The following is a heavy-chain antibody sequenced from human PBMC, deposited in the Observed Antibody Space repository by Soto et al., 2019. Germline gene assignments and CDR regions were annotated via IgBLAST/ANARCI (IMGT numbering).Heavy chain of an antibody. J-gene: IGHJ6*02. CDR3: ASWMQQLVPNYYYYGMDV. CDR2: IYHSGST. D-gene: IGHD6-13*01. CDR1: GGSISSSNW. Sequence: SETLSLTCAVSGGSISSSNWWSWVRQPPGKGLEWIGEIYHSGSTNYNPSLKSRVTISVDKSKNQFSLKLSSVTAADTAVYYCASWMQQLVPNYYYYGMDVWGQGTTVTVSS. V-gene: IGHV4-4*02.